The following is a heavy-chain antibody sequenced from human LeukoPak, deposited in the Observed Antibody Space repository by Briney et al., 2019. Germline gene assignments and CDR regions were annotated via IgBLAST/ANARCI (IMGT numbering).Heavy chain of an antibody. CDR1: GFTFSSYG. CDR3: ARDGRDGYKDY. V-gene: IGHV3-33*01. D-gene: IGHD5-24*01. CDR2: IWYDGSNK. Sequence: QAGGSLRLSCAASGFTFSSYGVHWVRQAPGKGLEWVAAIWYDGSNKYYADSVKGRFTISRDNSKNTLYLQMNSLRAEDTAVYYCARDGRDGYKDYWGQGTLVTVSS. J-gene: IGHJ4*02.